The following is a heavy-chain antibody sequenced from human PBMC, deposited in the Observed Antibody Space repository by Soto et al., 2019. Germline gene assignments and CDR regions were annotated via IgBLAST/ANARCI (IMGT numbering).Heavy chain of an antibody. Sequence: QVQLPESGPGLVKPSETLSLPCTVSGGSIPNYYCSWFRQPPGKGLEWIGYINYDGYSAYNLSLRRRVTLSMDASKTQFSLMLESVTATDTAVYYCARHGFGPLHGLVDVWGPGTTVIVSS. V-gene: IGHV4-59*08. CDR1: GGSIPNYY. D-gene: IGHD3-10*01. CDR3: ARHGFGPLHGLVDV. CDR2: INYDGYS. J-gene: IGHJ6*02.